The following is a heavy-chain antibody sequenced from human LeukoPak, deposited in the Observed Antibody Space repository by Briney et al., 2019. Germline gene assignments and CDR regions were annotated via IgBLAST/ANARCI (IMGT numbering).Heavy chain of an antibody. D-gene: IGHD6-13*01. CDR1: GFTFSSYE. CDR3: AKDRRSSSWCFDY. Sequence: GGSLRLSCAASGFTFSSYEMNWVRQAPGKGLEWVSYISSSGSTIYYADSVKGRFTISRDNSKNTLYLQMNSLRAEDTAVYYCAKDRRSSSWCFDYWGQGTLVTVSS. CDR2: ISSSGSTI. V-gene: IGHV3-48*03. J-gene: IGHJ4*02.